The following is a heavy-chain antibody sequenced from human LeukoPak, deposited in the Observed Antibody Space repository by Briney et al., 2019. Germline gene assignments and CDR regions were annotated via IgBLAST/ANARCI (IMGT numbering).Heavy chain of an antibody. CDR2: ISGSGGST. J-gene: IGHJ3*02. D-gene: IGHD2-21*02. CDR3: ARPPGDCGGDCLDAFDI. Sequence: GGSLRLSCAASGFTLSSYAMSWVRQAPGKGLEWVSAISGSGGSTYYADSVKGRFTISRDNSKNTLYLQMNSLRAEDTAVYYCARPPGDCGGDCLDAFDIWGQGTMVTVSS. V-gene: IGHV3-23*01. CDR1: GFTLSSYA.